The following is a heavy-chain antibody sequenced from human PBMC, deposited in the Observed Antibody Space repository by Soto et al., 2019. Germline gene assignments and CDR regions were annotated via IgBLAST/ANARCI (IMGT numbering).Heavy chain of an antibody. CDR2: MNPNSGNT. CDR3: ARAIPKSWFDP. CDR1: GYTFTSYD. J-gene: IGHJ5*02. Sequence: ASVKVSCKTSGYTFTSYDINWVRQATGQGLEWMGRMNPNSGNTDYARKFQGRVTMTRDTSISTAYMELSSLTSEDTAVYYCARAIPKSWFDPWGQGALVTVSS. V-gene: IGHV1-8*01.